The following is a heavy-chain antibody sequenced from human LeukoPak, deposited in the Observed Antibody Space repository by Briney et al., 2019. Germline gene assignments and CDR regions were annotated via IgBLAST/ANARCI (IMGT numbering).Heavy chain of an antibody. CDR2: IYHSGST. Sequence: SQTLSLTCAVSGGSISSGGYSWSWIRQPPGKGLEWIGYIYHSGSTYYNPSLKSRVTISVDRSKNQFSLKLSSVTAADTAVYYCARSEGGNYYDSSGYGYWGQGTLVTVSS. V-gene: IGHV4-30-2*02. CDR1: GGSISSGGYS. J-gene: IGHJ4*02. D-gene: IGHD3-22*01. CDR3: ARSEGGNYYDSSGYGY.